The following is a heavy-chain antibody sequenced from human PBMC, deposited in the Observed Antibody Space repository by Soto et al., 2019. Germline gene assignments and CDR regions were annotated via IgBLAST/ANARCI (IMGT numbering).Heavy chain of an antibody. Sequence: PGGSLRLSCAASGFTFGNSWMHWVRQVPGKGLEWVSRMNSDGSNTNYADSVKGRFTVSRDNAKNTLYLQMNSLRAEDTAVYYCATAGVDYWGPGTLVTVS. CDR3: ATAGVDY. V-gene: IGHV3-74*01. D-gene: IGHD3-10*01. CDR2: MNSDGSNT. J-gene: IGHJ4*02. CDR1: GFTFGNSW.